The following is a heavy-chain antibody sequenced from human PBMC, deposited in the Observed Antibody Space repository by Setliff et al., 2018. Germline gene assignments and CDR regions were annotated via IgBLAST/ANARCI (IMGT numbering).Heavy chain of an antibody. D-gene: IGHD1-1*01. CDR1: GYTFTGYY. Sequence: ASVKVSCKASGYTFTGYYMHWVRQAPGQGLEWMGWINPNSGGTSYTQKLQDRVTMTTDISTSTAFMELRSLTSDDTAIYYCARDTYNPNWYGDRSFEYWGQGTLVTVSS. J-gene: IGHJ4*02. CDR2: INPNSGGT. CDR3: ARDTYNPNWYGDRSFEY. V-gene: IGHV1-2*02.